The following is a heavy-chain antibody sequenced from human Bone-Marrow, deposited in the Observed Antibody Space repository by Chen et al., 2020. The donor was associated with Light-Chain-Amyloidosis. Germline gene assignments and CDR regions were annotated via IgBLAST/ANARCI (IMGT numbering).Heavy chain of an antibody. D-gene: IGHD5-12*01. CDR2: IYPDDSDA. CDR3: ARRRDGYNFDY. J-gene: IGHJ4*02. Sequence: EVQLEQSGPEVTKTGESLKISCKGSGYTFPNYWIGWVRQMPGKGLEWMGVIYPDDSDARYSPSFEGQVTISADKSITTAYLQWRSLKASDTAMYYCARRRDGYNFDYWGQGTLVTVSS. V-gene: IGHV5-51*01. CDR1: GYTFPNYW.